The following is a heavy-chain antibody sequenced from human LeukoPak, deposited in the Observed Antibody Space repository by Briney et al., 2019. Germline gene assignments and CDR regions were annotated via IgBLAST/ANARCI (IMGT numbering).Heavy chain of an antibody. J-gene: IGHJ3*02. Sequence: SETLSLTCTVSGGSIGSSSYYWGWIRQPPGKGPEWIGSIYYSGSTYYNPSLKSRVTISVDTSKNQFSLKLSSVTAADTAVYYCAGTYYYDSSGYSGTYHAFDIWGQGTMVTVSS. V-gene: IGHV4-39*01. CDR3: AGTYYYDSSGYSGTYHAFDI. D-gene: IGHD3-22*01. CDR1: GGSIGSSSYY. CDR2: IYYSGST.